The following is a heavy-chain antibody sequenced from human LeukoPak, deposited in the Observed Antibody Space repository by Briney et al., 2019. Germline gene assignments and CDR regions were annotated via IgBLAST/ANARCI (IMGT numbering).Heavy chain of an antibody. D-gene: IGHD2-15*01. V-gene: IGHV5-51*01. CDR3: VRSPACSSGTCYPNWFDP. CDR2: TYPGDSNT. J-gene: IGHJ5*02. CDR1: GYSFTNNW. Sequence: RRGESLKISCKGSGYSFTNNWIGWVRQIPGKGLEWMGITYPGDSNTRYSPSFQGQVTISADKSISSAYLQWSSLKASDTAMYYCVRSPACSSGTCYPNWFDPWGQGTLVTVSS.